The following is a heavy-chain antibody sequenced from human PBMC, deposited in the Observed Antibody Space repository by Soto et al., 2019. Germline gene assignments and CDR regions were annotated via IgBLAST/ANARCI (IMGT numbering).Heavy chain of an antibody. V-gene: IGHV1-18*01. CDR2: ISAYNGNT. D-gene: IGHD2-15*01. Sequence: QVQLVQSGAEVKKPGASVKVSCKASGYTFTSYGIIWVRQAPGQGLEWMGWISAYNGNTNYAQKLQGRVTMTTDTSTSTAYMELRSLRSADTAVYYCARERLVTGRRDAFDIWGQGTMVTVSS. CDR1: GYTFTSYG. CDR3: ARERLVTGRRDAFDI. J-gene: IGHJ3*02.